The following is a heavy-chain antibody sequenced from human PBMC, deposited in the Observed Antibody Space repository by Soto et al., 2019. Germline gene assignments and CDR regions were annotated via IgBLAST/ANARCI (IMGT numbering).Heavy chain of an antibody. CDR3: ARGRGRITMVRYSDY. D-gene: IGHD3-10*01. Sequence: QVQLVQSGAEVKKPGASVKVSCKASGYTFTSYDINWVRQATGQGLEWMGWMNPNSGNTGYAQKFQGRVTMXXNXSXXTAYMELSSLRSEDTAVYYCARGRGRITMVRYSDYWGQGTLVTVSS. J-gene: IGHJ4*02. V-gene: IGHV1-8*01. CDR2: MNPNSGNT. CDR1: GYTFTSYD.